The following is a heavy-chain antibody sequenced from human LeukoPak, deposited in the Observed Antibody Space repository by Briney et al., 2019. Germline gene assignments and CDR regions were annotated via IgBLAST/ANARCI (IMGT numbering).Heavy chain of an antibody. CDR2: ISGSGGST. CDR3: AKYLVVANFRAAAFDY. Sequence: GGSLRLSCAASGFTFSSYATSWVRQAPGKGLEWVSAISGSGGSTYYADSVKGRFTISRDNSKNTLYLQMNSLRAEDTAVYYCAKYLVVANFRAAAFDYWGQGTLVTVSS. D-gene: IGHD4/OR15-4a*01. V-gene: IGHV3-23*01. CDR1: GFTFSSYA. J-gene: IGHJ4*02.